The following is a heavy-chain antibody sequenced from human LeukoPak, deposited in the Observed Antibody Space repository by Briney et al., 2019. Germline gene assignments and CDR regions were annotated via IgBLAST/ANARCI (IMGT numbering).Heavy chain of an antibody. D-gene: IGHD3-22*01. V-gene: IGHV1-18*01. J-gene: IGHJ4*02. CDR3: ARGPYEDYDSSGYSSSYYFDY. CDR1: GYTFTSYG. CDR2: ISAHNGNT. Sequence: ASVKVSCKASGYTFTSYGISWVRQAPGQGLGWMGWISAHNGNTNYAQKLQGRVTMTTDTSTSTAYMELRSLRSDDTAVYYCARGPYEDYDSSGYSSSYYFDYWGQGTLVTVSS.